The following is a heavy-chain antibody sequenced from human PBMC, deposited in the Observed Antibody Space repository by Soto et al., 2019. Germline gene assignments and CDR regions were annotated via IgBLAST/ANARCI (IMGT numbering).Heavy chain of an antibody. J-gene: IGHJ5*02. V-gene: IGHV1-69*02. Sequence: QVQLVQSGAEVKKPGSSVKVSCKASGGTFSSYTISWVRQAPGQGLEWMGRIIPILGIANYAQKFQGRVTITADKSTSTAYMELSSLRSEDTAVYYCARVDYYDSPGRFDPWGQGTLVTVSS. D-gene: IGHD3-22*01. CDR3: ARVDYYDSPGRFDP. CDR1: GGTFSSYT. CDR2: IIPILGIA.